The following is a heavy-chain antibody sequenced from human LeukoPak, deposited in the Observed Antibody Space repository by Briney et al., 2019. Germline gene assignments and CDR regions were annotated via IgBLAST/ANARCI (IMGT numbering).Heavy chain of an antibody. J-gene: IGHJ4*02. CDR2: IRYDGSNK. V-gene: IGHV3-30*02. Sequence: GGSLRLSCAASGFTFSSYGMHWVRQAPGKGLEWVAFIRYDGSNKYFADSVKGRFTVSRDNSKNTLYLQMNSLRAEDTAVYYCAKAGCSGGSCCDYWGQGTLVTVSS. CDR3: AKAGCSGGSCCDY. CDR1: GFTFSSYG. D-gene: IGHD2-15*01.